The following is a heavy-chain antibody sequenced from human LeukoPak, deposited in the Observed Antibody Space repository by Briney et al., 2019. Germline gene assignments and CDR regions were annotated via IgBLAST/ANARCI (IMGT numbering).Heavy chain of an antibody. Sequence: ASVKVSCKASGYTFTSYYMHWVRQAPGQGLEWMGIINPSGGSTNYAQKFQGRVTITADESTSTAYMELSSLRSEDTAVYYCARDHRPRYYDFWSGYYTWFDYWGQGTLVTVSS. CDR2: INPSGGST. D-gene: IGHD3-3*01. J-gene: IGHJ5*01. CDR1: GYTFTSYY. CDR3: ARDHRPRYYDFWSGYYTWFDY. V-gene: IGHV1-46*01.